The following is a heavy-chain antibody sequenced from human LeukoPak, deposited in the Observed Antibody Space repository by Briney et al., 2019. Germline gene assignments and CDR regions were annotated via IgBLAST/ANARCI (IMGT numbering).Heavy chain of an antibody. Sequence: ASVKVSCKTSGYTFSDYSIHWVRQAPGQGLEWMGWINPNSGGTDYAQNFQGRVTMTRDTSISTAYMELTRLRSDDTAVYYCARAIPAWGIMITFGGVIEWGQGTLVTVSS. J-gene: IGHJ4*02. CDR1: GYTFSDYS. V-gene: IGHV1-2*02. CDR3: ARAIPAWGIMITFGGVIE. CDR2: INPNSGGT. D-gene: IGHD3-16*01.